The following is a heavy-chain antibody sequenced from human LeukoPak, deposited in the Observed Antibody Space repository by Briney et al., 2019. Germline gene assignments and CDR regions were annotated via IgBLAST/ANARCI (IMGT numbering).Heavy chain of an antibody. CDR1: GFPFSAYA. Sequence: PGGSLRLSCAASGFPFSAYAMSWVRQAPGKGLEWVSAISASGDTTYYADSVKGRFTISRDNAKNSLYLQMNSLRAEDTAVYYCARDAYGRYWGQGTLVTVSS. CDR3: ARDAYGRY. D-gene: IGHD4-17*01. V-gene: IGHV3-23*01. J-gene: IGHJ4*02. CDR2: ISASGDTT.